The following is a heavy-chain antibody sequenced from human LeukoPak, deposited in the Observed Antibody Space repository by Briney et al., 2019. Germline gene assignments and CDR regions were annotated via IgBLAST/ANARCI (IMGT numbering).Heavy chain of an antibody. CDR1: GFTVSSKY. CDR3: ARDYDILTGSAFDI. V-gene: IGHV3-66*01. CDR2: IYSDGTT. J-gene: IGHJ3*02. Sequence: PGGSLRLSCAASGFTVSSKYMRWVRQAPGRGLEWVSLIYSDGTTYYADSVKGRFTISRDNSKNTLNLQMNSLRAEDTAVYYCARDYDILTGSAFDIWGQGTMVTVSS. D-gene: IGHD3-9*01.